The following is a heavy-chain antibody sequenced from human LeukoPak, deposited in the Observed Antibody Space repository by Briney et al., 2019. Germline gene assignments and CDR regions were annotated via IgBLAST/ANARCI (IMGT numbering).Heavy chain of an antibody. D-gene: IGHD3-3*01. CDR2: SYYSGST. CDR3: AAGYYDFWSGYTYYFDY. J-gene: IGHJ4*02. Sequence: SETLSITCTVSGGSISSSSYYWGWIRQPPGKGLEWIGSSYYSGSTYYNPSLKSRATISVDTSKNQFSLKLSSVTAADTAVYYCAAGYYDFWSGYTYYFDYWGQGTLVTVSS. CDR1: GGSISSSSYY. V-gene: IGHV4-39*07.